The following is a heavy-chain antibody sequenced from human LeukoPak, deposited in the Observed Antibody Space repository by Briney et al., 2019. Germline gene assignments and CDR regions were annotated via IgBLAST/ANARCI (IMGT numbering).Heavy chain of an antibody. CDR2: ISSSGGST. CDR3: ARLTGTTFSPLDY. V-gene: IGHV3-23*01. CDR1: GFTLSSYA. J-gene: IGHJ4*02. D-gene: IGHD1-7*01. Sequence: GGSLRLSCAASGFTLSSYAMSWVRQAPGKGLEWVSAISSSGGSTYYADSVKGRFTISRDNSKNTLYLQMNSLRAEDTAVYYCARLTGTTFSPLDYWGQGTLVTVSS.